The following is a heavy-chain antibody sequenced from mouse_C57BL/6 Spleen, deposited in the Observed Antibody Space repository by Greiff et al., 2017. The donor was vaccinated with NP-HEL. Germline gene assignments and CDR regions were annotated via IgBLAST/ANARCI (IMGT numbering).Heavy chain of an antibody. J-gene: IGHJ3*01. V-gene: IGHV1-20*01. CDR1: GYSFTGYF. Sequence: VQLKQSGPELVKPGDSVKISCKASGYSFTGYFMNWVMQSHGKSLEWIGRINPYNGDTFYNQKFKGKATLTVDKSSSTAHMELRSLTSEDSAVYYCARGGYGSSAWFAYWGQGTLVTVSA. D-gene: IGHD1-1*01. CDR3: ARGGYGSSAWFAY. CDR2: INPYNGDT.